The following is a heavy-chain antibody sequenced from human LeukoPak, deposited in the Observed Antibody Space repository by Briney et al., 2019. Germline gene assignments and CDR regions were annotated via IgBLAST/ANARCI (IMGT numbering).Heavy chain of an antibody. Sequence: ASVKVSCKASGYTFTSYGISWVRQAPGQGLEWMGWISAYNGNTNYAQKFQGRVTMTRDTSISTAYMELSRLRSDDTAVYYCARVSSGWFFIDYWGQGTLVTVSS. V-gene: IGHV1-18*01. CDR2: ISAYNGNT. CDR1: GYTFTSYG. D-gene: IGHD6-19*01. J-gene: IGHJ4*02. CDR3: ARVSSGWFFIDY.